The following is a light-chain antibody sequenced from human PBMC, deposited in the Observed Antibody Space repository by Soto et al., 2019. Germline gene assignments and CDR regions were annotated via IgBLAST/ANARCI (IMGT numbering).Light chain of an antibody. J-gene: IGKJ1*01. Sequence: IQLPQSHSFLSASVGDRVTITCRASQGISSYLAWYQQKPGKAPKLLIYAASTLQSGVPSRFSGSGSGTEFTLIISSLQPDDFAPYYCQQYKSYPCTFGQGTKVDI. CDR2: AAS. CDR1: QGISSY. V-gene: IGKV1-9*01. CDR3: QQYKSYPCT.